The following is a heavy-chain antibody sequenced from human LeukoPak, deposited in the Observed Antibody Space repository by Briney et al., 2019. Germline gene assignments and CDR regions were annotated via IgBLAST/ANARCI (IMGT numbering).Heavy chain of an antibody. D-gene: IGHD3-16*02. Sequence: PGGSLRLSCAASGFAFSDYYMSWIRQAPRKGLEWVSYISSSSSYTNYADSVKGRFTISRDNAKNSLYLQMNSLRAEDTAVYYCARVGENYDYVWGSYRSPLLFDYWGQGTLVTVSS. CDR2: ISSSSSYT. CDR3: ARVGENYDYVWGSYRSPLLFDY. V-gene: IGHV3-11*05. J-gene: IGHJ4*02. CDR1: GFAFSDYY.